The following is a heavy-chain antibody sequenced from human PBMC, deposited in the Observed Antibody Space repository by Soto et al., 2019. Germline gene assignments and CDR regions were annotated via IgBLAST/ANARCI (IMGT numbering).Heavy chain of an antibody. J-gene: IGHJ5*02. V-gene: IGHV1-69*06. CDR1: GGTFSSYA. CDR2: FIPNDGAT. Sequence: SVKVSCKASGGTFSSYAISWVRQAPGQGLEWMGGFIPNDGATNYAQKFQGRVTMTEDTSTGTAYMELSSLRSEDTAVYYCATVLRVWGSYRYNWFDPWGQGTLVTVSS. CDR3: ATVLRVWGSYRYNWFDP. D-gene: IGHD3-16*02.